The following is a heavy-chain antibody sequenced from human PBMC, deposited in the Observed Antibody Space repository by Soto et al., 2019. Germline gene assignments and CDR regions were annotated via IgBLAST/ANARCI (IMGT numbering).Heavy chain of an antibody. Sequence: QWQLQESGPGLVKPSETLSLTCRVSDGSMNSDSSCGGWIRQAPGKGLQRIGVINNIGSTYHNLSLVGRVTMSVDGSRNQFSLKLTAMTAADSAVYYCARLGGYVSVGYYYLWDSWGQGTLVTVSS. CDR3: ARLGGYVSVGYYYLWDS. CDR1: DGSMNSDSSC. D-gene: IGHD3-22*01. CDR2: INNIGST. V-gene: IGHV4-39*01. J-gene: IGHJ4*02.